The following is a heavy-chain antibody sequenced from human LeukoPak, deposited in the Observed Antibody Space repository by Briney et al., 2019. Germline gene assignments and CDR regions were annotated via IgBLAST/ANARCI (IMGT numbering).Heavy chain of an antibody. CDR3: ARIHPGMSCPN. CDR1: GFTFSSYE. D-gene: IGHD1-14*01. J-gene: IGHJ4*02. CDR2: ISSSGSTI. Sequence: GGSLRLSCAASGFTFSSYEMNWVRQAPGKGLEWFSYISSSGSTIYYADSVKGRFTISRDNAKNSLYLQMNSLRAEDTAVYYCARIHPGMSCPNWGQGTLVTVSS. V-gene: IGHV3-48*03.